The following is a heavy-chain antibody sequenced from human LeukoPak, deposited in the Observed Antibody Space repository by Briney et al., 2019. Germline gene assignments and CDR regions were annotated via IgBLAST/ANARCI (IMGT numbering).Heavy chain of an antibody. D-gene: IGHD2-21*02. CDR1: GFTFSNSA. Sequence: GGSLRLSCAASGFTFSNSAMTWVRQAPGKGLEWGSGISGSSRTTYYAEAVKGRFTVSRDTSRNSLYVRVNSLRPQDAALDSCAKLAPPCGADCYYYYGMDVWGQGTTVTVSS. J-gene: IGHJ6*02. CDR3: AKLAPPCGADCYYYYGMDV. V-gene: IGHV3-23*01. CDR2: ISGSSRTT.